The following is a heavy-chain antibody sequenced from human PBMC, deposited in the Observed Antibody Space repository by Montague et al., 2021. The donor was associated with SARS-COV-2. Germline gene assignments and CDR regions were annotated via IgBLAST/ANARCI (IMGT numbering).Heavy chain of an antibody. Sequence: SETLSLTCTVSGDSINTSQYYWGWIRQPPGKGLEWIGTIYYSGSTYYNPSLKSRVTISEDTSKNQFSLRLSSVTAADTAVYYCASLNIVARTDYYYGTDVWGRGTTVTVSS. CDR1: GDSINTSQYY. D-gene: IGHD5-12*01. V-gene: IGHV4-39*01. CDR2: IYYSGST. J-gene: IGHJ6*02. CDR3: ASLNIVARTDYYYGTDV.